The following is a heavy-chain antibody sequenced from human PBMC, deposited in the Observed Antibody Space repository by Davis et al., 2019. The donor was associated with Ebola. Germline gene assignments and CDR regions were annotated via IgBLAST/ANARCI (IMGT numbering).Heavy chain of an antibody. D-gene: IGHD4-11*01. CDR1: GFTFSSYG. V-gene: IGHV3-30*18. J-gene: IGHJ3*02. Sequence: GESLKISCAASGFTFSSYGMHWVRQAPGKGLEWVAVISYDGSNKYYADSVKGRFTISRDNSKNTLYLQMNSLRAEDTAVYYCAKDLGSNYSPSDAFDIWGQGTMVTVSS. CDR3: AKDLGSNYSPSDAFDI. CDR2: ISYDGSNK.